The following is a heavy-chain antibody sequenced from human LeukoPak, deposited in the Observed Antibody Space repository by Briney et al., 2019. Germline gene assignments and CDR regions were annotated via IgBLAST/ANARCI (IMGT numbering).Heavy chain of an antibody. CDR2: IYYSGSTGSI. Sequence: SETLSLTCTVSGGSISSYSWSWIRQPPGKGLEWIGYIYYSGSTGSINYNPSLKSRVTISVDTSKNQFSLKLTSVTAADTAVYYCARADNSWLPFDYWGQGTLVTVSS. CDR1: GGSISSYS. D-gene: IGHD6-13*01. J-gene: IGHJ4*02. CDR3: ARADNSWLPFDY. V-gene: IGHV4-59*01.